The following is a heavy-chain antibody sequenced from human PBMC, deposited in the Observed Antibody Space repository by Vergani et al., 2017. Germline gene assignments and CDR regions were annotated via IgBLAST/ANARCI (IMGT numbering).Heavy chain of an antibody. CDR1: ADSTSSGSYY. V-gene: IGHV4-39*07. D-gene: IGHD6-19*01. CDR3: ASDTHSGQRADR. Sequence: QLQLQQSGPGLVKPSETLFLTCTVSADSTSSGSYYWGWIRQPPGKSLEWIGSIYYSENTNYNPSLKTRVTISVDTSKNQFSLTLTSVTAADTAVYYCASDTHSGQRADRWGQGILVTVTS. CDR2: IYYSENT. J-gene: IGHJ5*02.